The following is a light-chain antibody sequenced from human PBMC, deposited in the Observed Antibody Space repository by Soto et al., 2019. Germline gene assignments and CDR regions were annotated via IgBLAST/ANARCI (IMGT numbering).Light chain of an antibody. CDR2: GNN. V-gene: IGLV1-40*01. CDR3: QSYDSSLSGSV. CDR1: SSNIGAGYD. Sequence: QSVLTQPPSVSAAPGQKVTISCTGSSSNIGAGYDVHWYQQLPGTAPKLLIYGNNNRPSGVPDRFSGSQSGTSASLAITGLQAEDEADYYCQSYDSSLSGSVFGGGTKLTV. J-gene: IGLJ2*01.